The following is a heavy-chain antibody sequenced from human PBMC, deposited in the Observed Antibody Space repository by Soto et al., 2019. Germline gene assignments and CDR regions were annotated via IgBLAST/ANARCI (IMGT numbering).Heavy chain of an antibody. CDR3: AKVTVSAYYYYYYGMDV. Sequence: SCKASGGTFSSYAMSWVRQAPGKGLEWVSAISGSGGSTYYADSVKGRFTISRDNSKNTLYLQMNSLRAEDTAVYYCAKVTVSAYYYYYYGMDVWGQGTTVTVSS. D-gene: IGHD6-25*01. V-gene: IGHV3-23*01. CDR1: GGTFSSYA. CDR2: ISGSGGST. J-gene: IGHJ6*02.